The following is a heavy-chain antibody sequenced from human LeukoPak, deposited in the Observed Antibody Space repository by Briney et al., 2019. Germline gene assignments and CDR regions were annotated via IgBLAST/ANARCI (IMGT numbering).Heavy chain of an antibody. D-gene: IGHD5-12*01. V-gene: IGHV1-2*02. J-gene: IGHJ4*02. Sequence: ASVKVSCKASGYTFTCYYIHWVRQAPGQGLEWMGWINPNSGGTNYAQKFQGRVTMTRDTSISTAYMELSRLRSDDTAVYYCARDLGRYSGYDDYWGQGTLVTVSS. CDR1: GYTFTCYY. CDR2: INPNSGGT. CDR3: ARDLGRYSGYDDY.